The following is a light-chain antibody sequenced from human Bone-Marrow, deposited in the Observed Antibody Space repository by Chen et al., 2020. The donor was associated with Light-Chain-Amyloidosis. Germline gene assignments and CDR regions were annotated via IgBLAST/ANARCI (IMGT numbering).Light chain of an antibody. CDR1: SSDVGGYNY. Sequence: QSALTPPHPASGSPGQSVTISCTGTSSDVGGYNYVSWYQQHPGKAPKLMIYEVSKRPSGVPDRFSGSKSGNTASLTVSGLQAEDEADYYCCSYAGSSTWVFGGGTNLTVL. J-gene: IGLJ3*02. V-gene: IGLV2-8*01. CDR2: EVS. CDR3: CSYAGSSTWV.